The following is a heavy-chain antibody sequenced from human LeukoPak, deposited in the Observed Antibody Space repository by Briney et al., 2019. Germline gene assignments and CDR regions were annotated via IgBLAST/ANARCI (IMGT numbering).Heavy chain of an antibody. V-gene: IGHV3-21*04. CDR3: AKDLPSTENDPYDY. Sequence: GGSLRLSCAASGFTFSSYSMNWVRQAPGKGLEWVSSISSSSSYIYYADSVKGRFTISRDNSKNTLYLQMNSLRAEDTAVYYCAKDLPSTENDPYDYWGQGTLVTVSS. CDR1: GFTFSSYS. D-gene: IGHD1-14*01. CDR2: ISSSSSYI. J-gene: IGHJ4*02.